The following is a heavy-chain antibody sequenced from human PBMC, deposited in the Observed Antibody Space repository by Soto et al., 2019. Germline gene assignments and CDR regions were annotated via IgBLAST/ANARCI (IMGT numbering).Heavy chain of an antibody. V-gene: IGHV3-23*01. Sequence: PGGSLRLSYAASGFTFSSYAMSWVRQAPGKGLEWVSAISGSGGSTYYADSVKGRFTISRDNSKNTLYLQMNSLRAEDTAVYYCAKARFRDSSMFLLDYWGQGTLVTVSS. CDR1: GFTFSSYA. CDR3: AKARFRDSSMFLLDY. CDR2: ISGSGGST. D-gene: IGHD6-19*01. J-gene: IGHJ4*02.